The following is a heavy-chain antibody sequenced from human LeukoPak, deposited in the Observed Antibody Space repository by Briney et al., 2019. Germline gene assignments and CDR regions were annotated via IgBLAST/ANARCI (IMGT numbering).Heavy chain of an antibody. CDR2: TYPSGRT. Sequence: GGSLRDSRAASGFTVTSNYFNWVRQAPRKGLEWVSVTYPSGRTFYADSVKGRFTNSRDNSKNTLYLQMNSLRVDDTAVYYCARGLATDLWGQGTLVTVSS. CDR3: ARGLATDL. V-gene: IGHV3-66*01. J-gene: IGHJ5*02. CDR1: GFTVTSNY.